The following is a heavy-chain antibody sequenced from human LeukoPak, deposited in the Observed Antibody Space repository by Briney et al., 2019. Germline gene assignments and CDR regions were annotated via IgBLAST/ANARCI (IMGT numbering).Heavy chain of an antibody. V-gene: IGHV3-74*03. CDR3: ARGGDYYDSSGYSWRPAEIDY. CDR1: GFTFSSYW. Sequence: GGSLRLSCAVSGFTFSSYWMHWVRQAPGKGLVWVSRINRDGSTTTYADSVKGRFTVSRDNAKNTLNLQMNSLRAEDTAVYYCARGGDYYDSSGYSWRPAEIDYWGQGTLVTVSS. D-gene: IGHD3-22*01. J-gene: IGHJ4*02. CDR2: INRDGSTT.